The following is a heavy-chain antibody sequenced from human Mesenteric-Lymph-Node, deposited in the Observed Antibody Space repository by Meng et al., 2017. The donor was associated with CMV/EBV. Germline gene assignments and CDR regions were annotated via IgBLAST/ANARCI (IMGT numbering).Heavy chain of an antibody. D-gene: IGHD1-1*01. J-gene: IGHJ4*02. CDR2: IDLNSGVT. CDR3: ARDPPRTTTFDY. Sequence: ASVKVSCKASGFNFIDYYLHWVRLAPGQGLEWMGWIDLNSGVTNYPQKFQGRVTMTRDTSITTAYMDLTGLTSDDTALYFCARDPPRTTTFDYWGQGTLVTVSS. CDR1: GFNFIDYY. V-gene: IGHV1-2*02.